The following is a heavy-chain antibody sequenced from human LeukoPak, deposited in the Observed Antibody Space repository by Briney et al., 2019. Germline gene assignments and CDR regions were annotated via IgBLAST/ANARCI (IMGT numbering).Heavy chain of an antibody. J-gene: IGHJ6*02. Sequence: SQTLSLTFAISADRVSINSDTWNWVRQSPSRGLEWLGRTYYRSRWYFDYAVSVNSRITIKPNTSKNQFSLQLNSVTLEDAAVYYCARRGPAGSSSSCMDVWGQGTTVTVSS. CDR1: ADRVSINSDT. CDR2: TYYRSRWYF. D-gene: IGHD6-6*01. V-gene: IGHV6-1*01. CDR3: ARRGPAGSSSSCMDV.